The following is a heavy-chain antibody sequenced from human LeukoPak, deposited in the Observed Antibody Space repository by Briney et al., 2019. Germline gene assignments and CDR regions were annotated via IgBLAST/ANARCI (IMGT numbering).Heavy chain of an antibody. Sequence: ALVKVSCKASGYTFTSYGISWVRQAPGQGLEWMGWISAYNGYTDYAQKFQGRVTITTDESTSTAYMELSSLRSEDTAVYYCARGSFLDYWGQGTLVTVSS. D-gene: IGHD2/OR15-2a*01. CDR3: ARGSFLDY. CDR1: GYTFTSYG. J-gene: IGHJ4*02. V-gene: IGHV1-18*01. CDR2: ISAYNGYT.